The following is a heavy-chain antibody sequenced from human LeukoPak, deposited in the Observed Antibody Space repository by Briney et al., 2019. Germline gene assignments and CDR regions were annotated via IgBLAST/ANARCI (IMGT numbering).Heavy chain of an antibody. CDR1: GFTFSTYT. Sequence: GGSLRLSCVASGFTFSTYTMNWIRQAPGKGLEWVSGSIGSGGSAFYADSVKGRFSISRDTSKNTLFLHMNNLRAEDTAVYYCARAGSTPPPTHYYYGMDVWGQGTTVTVSS. J-gene: IGHJ6*02. D-gene: IGHD2-15*01. CDR2: SIGSGGSA. V-gene: IGHV3-23*01. CDR3: ARAGSTPPPTHYYYGMDV.